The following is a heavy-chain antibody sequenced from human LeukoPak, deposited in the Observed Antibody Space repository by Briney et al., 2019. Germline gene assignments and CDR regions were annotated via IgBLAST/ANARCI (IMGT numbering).Heavy chain of an antibody. CDR1: GFTFSSYA. J-gene: IGHJ3*02. D-gene: IGHD3-10*01. CDR2: ISGSGGST. V-gene: IGHV3-23*01. CDR3: ARVWFGELEFRDAFDI. Sequence: GGSLRLSCAASGFTFSSYAMSWVRQAPGKGLEWVSAISGSGGSTYYADSMGGRFTISRDHSKNTLYLQMNSLRAEDTAVYYCARVWFGELEFRDAFDIWGQGTMVTVSS.